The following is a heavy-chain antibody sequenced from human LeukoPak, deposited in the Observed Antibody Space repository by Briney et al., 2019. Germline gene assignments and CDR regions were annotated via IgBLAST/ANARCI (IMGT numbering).Heavy chain of an antibody. CDR1: GFTFSHFV. CDR2: IDQSGGRN. CDR3: ARDVEGGTFDI. Sequence: PGRSLRLSCEASGFTFSHFVMHWVRQAPGRGLEWVANIDQSGGRNNYVDSVKGRFTISRDNAKNSLFLEMSSLRADDTAVYFCARDVEGGTFDIWGQGTTVTVSS. V-gene: IGHV3-7*05. D-gene: IGHD3-16*01. J-gene: IGHJ3*02.